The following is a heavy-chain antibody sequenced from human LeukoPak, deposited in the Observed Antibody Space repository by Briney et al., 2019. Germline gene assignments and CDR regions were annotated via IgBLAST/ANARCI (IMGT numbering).Heavy chain of an antibody. V-gene: IGHV1-46*01. Sequence: ASVTVSFTASAYTFTTYHMHWARQAPGQGLEWVGMSDTSDGNTNYAQKFLDRVTMTRDTSTSTFYMELSGLRSYDTAVYYCATERSGGTWFDPWGQGTLVTVS. CDR1: AYTFTTYH. CDR2: SDTSDGNT. J-gene: IGHJ5*02. CDR3: ATERSGGTWFDP. D-gene: IGHD2-15*01.